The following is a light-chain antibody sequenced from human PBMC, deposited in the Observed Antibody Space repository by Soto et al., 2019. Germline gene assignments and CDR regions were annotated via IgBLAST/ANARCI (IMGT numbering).Light chain of an antibody. CDR2: DVI. V-gene: IGLV2-14*03. CDR1: SSDIGDYDY. Sequence: QSALTQPASVSASPGQSITISCTGTSSDIGDYDYVSWYQQHPGKAPKLIIYDVINRPSGVSDRFAGSKSGNTASLTISGLQSEDEADYYCTSYTTINTYIFGTGTKLTVL. J-gene: IGLJ1*01. CDR3: TSYTTINTYI.